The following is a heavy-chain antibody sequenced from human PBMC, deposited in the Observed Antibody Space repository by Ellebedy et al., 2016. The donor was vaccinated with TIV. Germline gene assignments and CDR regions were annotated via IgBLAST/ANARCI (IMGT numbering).Heavy chain of an antibody. V-gene: IGHV3-7*01. J-gene: IGHJ4*02. CDR3: AREVGGGGAY. D-gene: IGHD2-21*01. CDR2: IEQDGSKK. Sequence: GESLKISXAASGFTFSSYWMHWVRQAPGKGLEWVANIEQDGSKKYYVDSVKGRFTISRDNAKNSLYLQMNSLRAEDTAVYYCAREVGGGGAYWGQGTLVTVSS. CDR1: GFTFSSYW.